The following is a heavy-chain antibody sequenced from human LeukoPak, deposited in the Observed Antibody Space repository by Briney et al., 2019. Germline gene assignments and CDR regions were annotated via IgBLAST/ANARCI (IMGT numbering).Heavy chain of an antibody. CDR2: IYYSGST. Sequence: PSETLSLTCTVSGGSISSYYWSWIRQPPGKGLEWIGYIYYSGSTNYNPSLKSRVTISVDTSKNQFSLKLSSVTAADTAVYYCARGIAAACIQGYYGMDVWGQGTMVTVAS. V-gene: IGHV4-59*01. D-gene: IGHD6-13*01. CDR3: ARGIAAACIQGYYGMDV. J-gene: IGHJ6*02. CDR1: GGSISSYY.